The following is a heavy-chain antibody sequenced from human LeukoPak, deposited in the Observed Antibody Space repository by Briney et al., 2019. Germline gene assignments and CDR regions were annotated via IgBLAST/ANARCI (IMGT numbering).Heavy chain of an antibody. J-gene: IGHJ4*02. CDR1: GYTFTSYD. D-gene: IGHD6-13*01. CDR3: ARGPWYSSSWYGVY. V-gene: IGHV1-8*01. Sequence: GASVKVSCKASGYTFTSYDINWVRQATGQGLEWMGWMNPNSGNTGYAQKFQGRVTMTRNTSISTAYMELSSLRSEDAAVYYCARGPWYSSSWYGVYWGQGTLVTVSS. CDR2: MNPNSGNT.